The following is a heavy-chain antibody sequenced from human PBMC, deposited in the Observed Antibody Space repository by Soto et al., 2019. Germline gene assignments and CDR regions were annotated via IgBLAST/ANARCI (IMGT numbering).Heavy chain of an antibody. Sequence: EVQLVESGGGLVQPGGSLRLCCAASGFTFSNYEMNWVRQAPGKGLEWVSYISSSGRTTYYADSVKGRFTISRDDAENSLYLQMSSLRAEDTAVYYCSRAYDSSGVFYTFLYWGLGTLVTVSS. CDR3: SRAYDSSGVFYTFLY. V-gene: IGHV3-48*03. J-gene: IGHJ4*02. CDR1: GFTFSNYE. D-gene: IGHD3-22*01. CDR2: ISSSGRTT.